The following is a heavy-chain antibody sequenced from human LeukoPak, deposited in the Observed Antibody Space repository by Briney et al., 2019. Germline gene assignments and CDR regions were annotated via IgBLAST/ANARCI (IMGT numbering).Heavy chain of an antibody. Sequence: SETLSLTCTVSGGSIRNYYWSWIRQPPGKGLEWIGYIFYRGSTNYNPSLQGRVTISVDTSKNQFSLELSSVTAADTALYFCARVSVSDYFRALYYFDSWGQGALVTVSS. CDR2: IFYRGST. CDR1: GGSIRNYY. V-gene: IGHV4-59*01. J-gene: IGHJ4*02. D-gene: IGHD2/OR15-2a*01. CDR3: ARVSVSDYFRALYYFDS.